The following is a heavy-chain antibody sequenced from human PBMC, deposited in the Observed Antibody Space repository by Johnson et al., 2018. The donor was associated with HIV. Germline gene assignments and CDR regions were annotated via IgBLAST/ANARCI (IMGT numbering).Heavy chain of an antibody. J-gene: IGHJ3*02. CDR1: GFSFSGFA. Sequence: QVQLVESGGGVVQPGRSLRLSCVVSGFSFSGFAMHWVRQAPGKGLDWMAVISYDGRNQQYAESVKGRFTISRDNYKNTLYLQMSSVRPEDTAVYYCARARYNWNYGTFDIWGQGTMVTVSS. CDR3: ARARYNWNYGTFDI. D-gene: IGHD1-7*01. CDR2: ISYDGRNQ. V-gene: IGHV3-30-3*01.